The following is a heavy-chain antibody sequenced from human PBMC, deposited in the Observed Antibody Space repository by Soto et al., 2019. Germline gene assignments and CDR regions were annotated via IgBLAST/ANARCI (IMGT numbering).Heavy chain of an antibody. CDR2: INHYGST. J-gene: IGHJ1*01. CDR1: GGSFSSYY. V-gene: IGHV4-34*01. Sequence: KASETLSLTCAVYGGSFSSYYWSWIRQPPGKGLEWIGEINHYGSTNYNPSLKSRVTISVDTSKNQFSLKLNSVTAADKAVYYCARGVYCSSTNCYTDYFQHWGQGTLVT. CDR3: ARGVYCSSTNCYTDYFQH. D-gene: IGHD2-2*02.